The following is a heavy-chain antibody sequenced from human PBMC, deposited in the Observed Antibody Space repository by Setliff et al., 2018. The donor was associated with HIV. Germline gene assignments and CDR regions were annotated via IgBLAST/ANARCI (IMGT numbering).Heavy chain of an antibody. CDR2: IYYSGST. CDR1: GGSISSSSYY. D-gene: IGHD6-19*01. Sequence: SETLSLTCTVSGGSISSSSYYWGWVRQPPGKGLEWIGSIYYSGSTYYNPSLRSRVTISVDTSKNQFSLKLTSVTAADTAVYYCARHHSSALLRRWDNYYYMDVWGKGTTVTVS. V-gene: IGHV4-39*01. J-gene: IGHJ6*03. CDR3: ARHHSSALLRRWDNYYYMDV.